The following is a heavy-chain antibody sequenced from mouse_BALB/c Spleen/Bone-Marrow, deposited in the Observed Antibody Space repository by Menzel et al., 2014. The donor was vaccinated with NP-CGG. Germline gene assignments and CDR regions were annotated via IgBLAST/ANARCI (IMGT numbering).Heavy chain of an antibody. CDR2: IDPANGNT. Sequence: VQLQQSGAEFVKPGASVKLSCTASGFNIKDTYMHWVKQRPEQGLEWIGRIDPANGNTKYDPKFQGKATITADTSSNTAYLQLSSLTSEDTAVYYCARGYGSSYGTGYFDVWGAGTTVTVSS. D-gene: IGHD1-1*01. J-gene: IGHJ1*01. V-gene: IGHV14-3*02. CDR3: ARGYGSSYGTGYFDV. CDR1: GFNIKDTY.